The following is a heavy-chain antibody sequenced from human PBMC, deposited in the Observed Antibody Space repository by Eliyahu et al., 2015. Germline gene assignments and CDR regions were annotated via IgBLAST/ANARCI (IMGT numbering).Heavy chain of an antibody. J-gene: IGHJ4*02. D-gene: IGHD3-10*01. CDR2: INVDGRTT. CDR3: TRGVRASYGTDY. V-gene: IGHV3-74*01. Sequence: EVQLVESGGDLIQPGGSLRLXCAASGFXFXNYWXHWVRQAPGKGLVXVLRINVDGRTTNYADSVKGRFTISRDNAKNMLFLQMNSLNDEDTAVYYCTRGVRASYGTDYWGQGTPVTVSS. CDR1: GFXFXNYW.